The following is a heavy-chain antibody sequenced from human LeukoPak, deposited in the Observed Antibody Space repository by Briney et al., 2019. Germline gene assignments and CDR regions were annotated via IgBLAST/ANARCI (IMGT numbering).Heavy chain of an antibody. CDR3: ARDSSGWAYYFDY. D-gene: IGHD6-19*01. J-gene: IGHJ4*02. Sequence: GRSLRLSCAASGFTFSSYAMHWVRQAPGKGLEWVAVISYDGSNKYYADSAKGRFTISRDNAKNSLYLQMNSLRAEDTAVYYCARDSSGWAYYFDYWGQGTLVTVSS. CDR1: GFTFSSYA. CDR2: ISYDGSNK. V-gene: IGHV3-30-3*01.